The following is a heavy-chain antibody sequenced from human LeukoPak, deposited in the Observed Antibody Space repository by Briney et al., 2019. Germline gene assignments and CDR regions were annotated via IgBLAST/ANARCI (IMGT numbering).Heavy chain of an antibody. D-gene: IGHD4-17*01. Sequence: GGSLRLSCAASGFTFSTYWMSRVRQAPGKGLEWVANIKQDGSEKYYVDSVKGRFTISRDNAKNSLYLQMNSLRDEDTAVYYCAKRYGDHEEYFQHWGQGTLVTVSS. J-gene: IGHJ1*01. CDR2: IKQDGSEK. V-gene: IGHV3-7*01. CDR3: AKRYGDHEEYFQH. CDR1: GFTFSTYW.